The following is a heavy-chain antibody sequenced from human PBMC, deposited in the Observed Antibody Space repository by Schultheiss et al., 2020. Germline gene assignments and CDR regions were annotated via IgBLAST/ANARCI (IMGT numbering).Heavy chain of an antibody. CDR3: ARSVGRITIFGVVTEAGEFDP. V-gene: IGHV4-61*10. D-gene: IGHD3-3*01. CDR2: IYYSGST. CDR1: GGSISSSSYY. Sequence: SETLSLTCTVSGGSISSSSYYWSWIRQPAGKGLEWIGSIYYSGSTSYNPSLKSRVTISVDTSKNQFSLKLSSVTAADTAVYYCARSVGRITIFGVVTEAGEFDPGGQGTLVTVSS. J-gene: IGHJ5*02.